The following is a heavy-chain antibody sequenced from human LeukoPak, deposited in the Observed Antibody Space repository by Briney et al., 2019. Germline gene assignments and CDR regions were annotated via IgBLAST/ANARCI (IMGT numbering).Heavy chain of an antibody. CDR1: GGSISSYY. CDR3: ARLGIAVAGHFDY. CDR2: IYYSGST. D-gene: IGHD6-19*01. V-gene: IGHV4-59*01. Sequence: PSETLSLTCTVSGGSISSYYWSWIRQPPGKGLEWIGYIYYSGSTNYNPSLKSRVTISVDTSKNQFYLKLSSVTTADTAVYYCARLGIAVAGHFDYWGQGALVTVSS. J-gene: IGHJ4*02.